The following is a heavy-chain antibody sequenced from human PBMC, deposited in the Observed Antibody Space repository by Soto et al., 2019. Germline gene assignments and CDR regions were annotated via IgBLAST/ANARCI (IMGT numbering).Heavy chain of an antibody. CDR3: ARGGYYDFWSGYSKTTYFDY. V-gene: IGHV3-21*01. D-gene: IGHD3-3*01. J-gene: IGHJ4*02. CDR2: ISSSSSYI. CDR1: GFTFSSYS. Sequence: GGSLRLSCAASGFTFSSYSMNWVRQAPGKGLEWVSSISSSSSYIYYADSVKGRFTISRDNAKNSLYLQMNSLRAEDTAVYYCARGGYYDFWSGYSKTTYFDYWGQGTLVTISS.